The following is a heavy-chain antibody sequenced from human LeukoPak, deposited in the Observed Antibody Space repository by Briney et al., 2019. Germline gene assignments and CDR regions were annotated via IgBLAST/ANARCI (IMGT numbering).Heavy chain of an antibody. V-gene: IGHV4-34*01. Sequence: SETLSLTCAVYGGSFSGYYWSWIRQPPGKGLEWIGEINHSGSTNYNPSLKTRVTISVDKSKNQFSPKLSSVTVADTAVYYCARASHDYGDYSHFDYWGQGTLVTVSS. CDR2: INHSGST. CDR3: ARASHDYGDYSHFDY. D-gene: IGHD4-17*01. CDR1: GGSFSGYY. J-gene: IGHJ4*02.